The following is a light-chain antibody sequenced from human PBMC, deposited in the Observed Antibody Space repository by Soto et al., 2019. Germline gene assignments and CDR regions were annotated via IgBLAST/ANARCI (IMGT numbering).Light chain of an antibody. Sequence: IPMTQSPSSLSASVGDVVTITCRASQSIDSYLNWYQQKPGQAPKLLIYAAITLQSAVPSRFSGSGFGTDFSLTISSVQPEDIASYYCQQSYRTPRTFGQGTKVEVK. V-gene: IGKV1-39*01. CDR2: AAI. CDR3: QQSYRTPRT. CDR1: QSIDSY. J-gene: IGKJ1*01.